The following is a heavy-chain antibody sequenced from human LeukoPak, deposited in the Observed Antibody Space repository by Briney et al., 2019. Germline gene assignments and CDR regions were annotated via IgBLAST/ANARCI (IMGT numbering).Heavy chain of an antibody. Sequence: GGSLRLSCAASGFTFSDYYLSWIRQAPGKGLEWVSYISSSGSTIYYADSVKGRFTISRDNAKNSLYLQMNSLRAEDTAVYYCARVMYYDILTGYYPWDYWGQGTLVTVSS. CDR1: GFTFSDYY. CDR3: ARVMYYDILTGYYPWDY. CDR2: ISSSGSTI. D-gene: IGHD3-9*01. V-gene: IGHV3-11*01. J-gene: IGHJ4*02.